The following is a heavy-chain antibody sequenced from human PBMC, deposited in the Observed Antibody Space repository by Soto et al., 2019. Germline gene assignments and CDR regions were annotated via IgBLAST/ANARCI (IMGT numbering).Heavy chain of an antibody. V-gene: IGHV1-69*13. CDR2: IIPIFGTA. CDR3: ARGGSSGSYYVNYFDY. D-gene: IGHD3-22*01. J-gene: IGHJ4*02. Sequence: GPPVKVSCKASGGTFSSYAISWVRQATGQGLEWMGGIIPIFGTANYAQKFQGRVTITADESTSTAYMELSSLRSEDTAVYYCARGGSSGSYYVNYFDYWGQGTLVTVSS. CDR1: GGTFSSYA.